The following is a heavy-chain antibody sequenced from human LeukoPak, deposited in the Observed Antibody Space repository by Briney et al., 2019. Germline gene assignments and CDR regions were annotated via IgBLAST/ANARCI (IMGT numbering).Heavy chain of an antibody. CDR3: ARSAPTLTYDILTGYLGY. V-gene: IGHV1-2*02. CDR2: INPNSGGT. J-gene: IGHJ4*02. CDR1: GYTFSGFY. D-gene: IGHD3-9*01. Sequence: ASLKVSCKASGYTFSGFYIYWVRQAPGQGLEWMGWINPNSGGTNYAQKFQGRVTMTRDTSISTAYMELSRLRSDDTAVYYCARSAPTLTYDILTGYLGYWGQGTLVTVSS.